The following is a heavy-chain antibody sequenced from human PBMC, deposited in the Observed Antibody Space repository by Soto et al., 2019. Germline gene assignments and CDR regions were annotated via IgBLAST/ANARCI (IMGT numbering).Heavy chain of an antibody. CDR1: GGTFGNSA. V-gene: IGHV1-69*12. CDR3: ARDKDRVHCGGNSEHTMDV. D-gene: IGHD1-1*01. Sequence: QVQLVQSGAEVKKPGSSVTVSCKASGGTFGNSAISWVRQAPGQGLEWMGGIIPIFPTPDYAQKFQGRVTLTAEESKSSAYMSLTSMRSADTDVYYCARDKDRVHCGGNSEHTMDVWGQGTTVPGSS. J-gene: IGHJ6*02. CDR2: IIPIFPTP.